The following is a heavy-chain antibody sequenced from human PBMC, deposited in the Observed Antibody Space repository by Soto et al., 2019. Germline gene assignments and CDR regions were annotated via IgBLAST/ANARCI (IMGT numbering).Heavy chain of an antibody. CDR2: IKSSDGGA. D-gene: IGHD3-16*01. Sequence: EVQLVESGGDLVQPGGSLRLSCTTSRFTFSNSAMSWVRQAPGKGLEWVSTIKSSDGGAYYGDSVKGRFTISRDNPKNPLYLQMNSLRAEDTAVYYCAKALGSLDPFDTWGQGTMVTVSS. V-gene: IGHV3-23*04. J-gene: IGHJ3*02. CDR1: RFTFSNSA. CDR3: AKALGSLDPFDT.